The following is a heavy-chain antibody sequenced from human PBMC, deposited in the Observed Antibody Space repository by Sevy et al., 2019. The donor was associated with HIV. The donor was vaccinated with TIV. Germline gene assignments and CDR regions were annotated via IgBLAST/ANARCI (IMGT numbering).Heavy chain of an antibody. J-gene: IGHJ4*02. V-gene: IGHV3-23*01. CDR2: INLNGENK. CDR1: GLTLNNYA. D-gene: IGHD4-17*01. Sequence: GGSLILSCAASGLTLNNYAVSWVRQAPGKGLEWVSLINLNGENKFYADSVKGRFTISRDNFKNMLYLEMKSLRAEDTAVYYCVHHYGDYGRGNCGQGTLVTVSS. CDR3: VHHYGDYGRGN.